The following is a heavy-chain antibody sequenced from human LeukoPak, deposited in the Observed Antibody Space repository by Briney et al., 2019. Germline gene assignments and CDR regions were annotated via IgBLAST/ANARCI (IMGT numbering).Heavy chain of an antibody. CDR2: IDPSDSYT. CDR1: GYSFTSYW. V-gene: IGHV5-10-1*01. J-gene: IGHJ4*02. D-gene: IGHD3-10*01. CDR3: ARHKYYGSGSPADFDY. Sequence: GESLKISCKGSGYSFTSYWISWVRQMPGKGLEWMGRIDPSDSYTNYSPSFLGHVTISADKSISTAYLQWSSLKASDTAMYYCARHKYYGSGSPADFDYWGQGTLVTVSS.